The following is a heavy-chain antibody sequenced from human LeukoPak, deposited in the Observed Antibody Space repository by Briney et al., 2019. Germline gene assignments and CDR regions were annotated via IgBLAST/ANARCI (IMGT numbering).Heavy chain of an antibody. D-gene: IGHD1-26*01. Sequence: GGSLRLSCAASGFTFRSFWMHWVRQAPGKGLVWVTRIDSDGSRTAHADSVKGRFTISRDNAKNTLYLQMNGLRAEDTAVYYCARSQQPPSGVDYWGQGTLVTVSS. V-gene: IGHV3-74*01. CDR3: ARSQQPPSGVDY. CDR2: IDSDGSRT. J-gene: IGHJ4*02. CDR1: GFTFRSFW.